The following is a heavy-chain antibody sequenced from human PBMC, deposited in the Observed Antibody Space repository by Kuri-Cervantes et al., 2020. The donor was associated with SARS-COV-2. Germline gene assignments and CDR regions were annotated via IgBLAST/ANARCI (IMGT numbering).Heavy chain of an antibody. CDR3: ATGVPTDY. J-gene: IGHJ4*02. CDR1: GYTFTSYG. D-gene: IGHD3-10*01. CDR2: ISAYNGNT. V-gene: IGHV1-18*01. Sequence: GGSLRLSCKAPGYTFTSYGITGVRQAPGQGLEWMGWISAYNGNTNYAQKLQGRVTMTTDTSTSTAYMELRSLRSDDTAVYYCATGVPTDYWGQGTLVTVSS.